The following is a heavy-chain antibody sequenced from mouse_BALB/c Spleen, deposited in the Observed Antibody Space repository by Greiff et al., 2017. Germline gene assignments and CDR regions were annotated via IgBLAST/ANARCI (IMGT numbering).Heavy chain of an antibody. CDR1: GYTFTSYV. CDR3: ARGGITRAMDY. Sequence: EVQLHQSGPELVKPGASVKMSCKASGYTFTSYVMHWVKQKPGQGLEWIGYINPYNDGTKYNEKFKGKATLTSDKSSSTAYMELSSLTSEDSAVYYCARGGITRAMDYWGQGTSVTVSS. CDR2: INPYNDGT. D-gene: IGHD2-4*01. J-gene: IGHJ4*01. V-gene: IGHV1-14*01.